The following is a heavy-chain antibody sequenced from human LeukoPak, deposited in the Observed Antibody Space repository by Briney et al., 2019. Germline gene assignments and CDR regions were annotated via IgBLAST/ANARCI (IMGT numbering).Heavy chain of an antibody. V-gene: IGHV1-69*05. J-gene: IGHJ3*02. Sequence: ASVKVSCKASGGTFSSYAISWVRQAPGQGLEWMGGIIPIFGTANYAQKFQGRVTITTDESTSTAYMELSSLRSEDTAVYYCARAIVVVPAIYAFDIWGQGTMVTVSS. CDR1: GGTFSSYA. CDR2: IIPIFGTA. CDR3: ARAIVVVPAIYAFDI. D-gene: IGHD2-21*02.